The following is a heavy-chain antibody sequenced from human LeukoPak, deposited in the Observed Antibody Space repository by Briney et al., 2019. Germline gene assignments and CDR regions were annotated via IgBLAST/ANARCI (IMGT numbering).Heavy chain of an antibody. V-gene: IGHV3-21*01. J-gene: IGHJ6*02. CDR2: ISSGSSYI. D-gene: IGHD4-23*01. CDR1: GFTFSSYS. Sequence: GGSLRLSCAASGFTFSSYSMNWVRQAPGKGLEWVSSISSGSSYIYYANSGKGRFTISRDNAKNSLYLQMNSLRAEDTAVYYCARDEKDYGGDYYGMDVWGQGTTVTVSS. CDR3: ARDEKDYGGDYYGMDV.